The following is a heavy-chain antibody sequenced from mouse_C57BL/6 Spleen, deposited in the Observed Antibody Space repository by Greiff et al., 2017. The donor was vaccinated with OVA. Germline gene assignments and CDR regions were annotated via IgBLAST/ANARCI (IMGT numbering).Heavy chain of an antibody. D-gene: IGHD1-1*01. CDR3: ARFDYGSSLFAD. CDR2: INPSSGYT. J-gene: IGHJ3*01. V-gene: IGHV1-4*01. CDR1: GYTFTSYT. Sequence: QVQLKESGAELARPGASVKMSCKASGYTFTSYTMHWVKQRPGQGLEWIGYINPSSGYTKYNQKFKDKATLTADKSSSTAYMQLSSLTSEDSAVYYCARFDYGSSLFADWGQGTLVTVSA.